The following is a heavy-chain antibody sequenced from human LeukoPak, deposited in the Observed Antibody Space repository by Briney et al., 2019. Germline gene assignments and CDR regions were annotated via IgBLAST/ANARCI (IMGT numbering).Heavy chain of an antibody. Sequence: GGSLRLSCAASGFTFGSYGMHWVCQAPGKGLEWVAVISYDGSNKYYADSVKGRFTISRDTSKNTLYLEMNSLKAEDTAMYNCAKDRRQQLVSFFDYWGQGTLVTVSS. CDR1: GFTFGSYG. V-gene: IGHV3-30*18. D-gene: IGHD6-13*01. CDR2: ISYDGSNK. J-gene: IGHJ4*02. CDR3: AKDRRQQLVSFFDY.